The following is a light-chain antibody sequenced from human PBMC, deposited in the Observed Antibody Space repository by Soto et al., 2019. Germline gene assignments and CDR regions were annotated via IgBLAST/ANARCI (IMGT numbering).Light chain of an antibody. CDR2: KGT. Sequence: QSVLSQPASVSGSPGQSVTISCTGTSSDVGAYNSVSWYQPHPDKAPQLMIYKGTQRPSGVSNRFSGSTSGNAASLTISGLQAGDEADYFCCSSAPESTYVFGTGTKATVL. V-gene: IGLV2-23*01. CDR3: CSSAPESTYV. CDR1: SSDVGAYNS. J-gene: IGLJ1*01.